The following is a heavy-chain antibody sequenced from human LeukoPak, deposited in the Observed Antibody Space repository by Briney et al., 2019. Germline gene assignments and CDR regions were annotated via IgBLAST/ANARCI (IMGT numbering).Heavy chain of an antibody. CDR2: ISGSGGST. CDR3: AKVDSSTTRVPHAFDY. Sequence: GGSLRLSCAASGFTFSSYAMSWVRQAPGKGLEWVSAISGSGGSTHYADSVKGRFTISRDNSKNTLYLQMNSLRAEDTAVYYCAKVDSSTTRVPHAFDYWGQGTLVTVSS. CDR1: GFTFSSYA. J-gene: IGHJ4*02. V-gene: IGHV3-23*01. D-gene: IGHD6-13*01.